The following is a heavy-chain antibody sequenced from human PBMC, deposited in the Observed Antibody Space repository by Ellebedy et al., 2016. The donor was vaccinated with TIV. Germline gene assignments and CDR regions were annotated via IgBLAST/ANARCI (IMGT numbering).Heavy chain of an antibody. Sequence: GESLKISCAASGFTFSSYAMSWVRQAPGKGLEWVLTISNTGSRTYYADSVEGRFIISRDNSKKTLYLQMNSLRAEDTAIYYCAKGRGGGSDSSAPRYYFDSWGLGTLVTVSS. J-gene: IGHJ4*02. V-gene: IGHV3-23*01. CDR3: AKGRGGGSDSSAPRYYFDS. CDR1: GFTFSSYA. CDR2: ISNTGSRT. D-gene: IGHD3-22*01.